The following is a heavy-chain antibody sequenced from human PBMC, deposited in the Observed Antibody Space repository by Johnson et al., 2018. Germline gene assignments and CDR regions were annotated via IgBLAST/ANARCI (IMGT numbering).Heavy chain of an antibody. CDR2: VYYSGSSGNT. V-gene: IGHV4-59*01. Sequence: QVQLQESGPGLVKPSETLSLTCTVSDGSISSYFWNWIRQPPGRGLEWVGYVYYSGSSGNTNYNPSLQSRVTLSVDTSKNQFSLRLSSVTAADTAVQYCAREMSRGMDVWGQGTTVIVSS. J-gene: IGHJ6*02. CDR3: AREMSRGMDV. CDR1: DGSISSYF.